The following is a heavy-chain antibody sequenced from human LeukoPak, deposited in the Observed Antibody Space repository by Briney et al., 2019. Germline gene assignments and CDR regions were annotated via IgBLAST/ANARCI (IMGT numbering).Heavy chain of an antibody. CDR2: IYYSGST. CDR1: GGSISSSSYY. CDR3: ARHDGITGTLFDY. V-gene: IGHV4-39*01. Sequence: PSETLSLTCTVSGGSISSSSYYWGWIRQPPGKGLEWIGSIYYSGSTYYNPSLKSRVTISVDTSKNQFSLKLNSVTAADTAVYYCARHDGITGTLFDYWGQGTLVTVSS. D-gene: IGHD1-20*01. J-gene: IGHJ4*02.